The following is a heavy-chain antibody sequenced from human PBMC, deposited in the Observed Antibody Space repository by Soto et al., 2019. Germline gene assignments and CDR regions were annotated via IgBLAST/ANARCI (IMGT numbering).Heavy chain of an antibody. CDR3: ARQEDYNLDY. CDR2: IYPRDSDT. D-gene: IGHD4-4*01. V-gene: IGHV5-51*01. J-gene: IGHJ4*02. CDR1: GYSFSTYW. Sequence: GESLKISCKGSGYSFSTYWIAWVRQMPGKGLEWMGIIYPRDSDTRYSPSFQGQVTISADKSISTAYLQWNSLKASDTAIYYCARQEDYNLDYWGQGTLVTVSS.